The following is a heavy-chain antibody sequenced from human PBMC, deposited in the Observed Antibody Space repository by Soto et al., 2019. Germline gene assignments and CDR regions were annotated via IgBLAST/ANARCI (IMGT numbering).Heavy chain of an antibody. CDR3: ARGNLYFDN. J-gene: IGHJ4*02. V-gene: IGHV4-59*01. CDR1: GGSIRSYD. Sequence: QVQLQESGPGVVKPSETLSLTCTVSGGSIRSYDLSWIRQPPGKGLEWIGYSSYSGSTDYNPSLKSRATISLDTSKNQLSLKLTSVTTADTAVYYCARGNLYFDNWGQGTLVTVSS. CDR2: SSYSGST.